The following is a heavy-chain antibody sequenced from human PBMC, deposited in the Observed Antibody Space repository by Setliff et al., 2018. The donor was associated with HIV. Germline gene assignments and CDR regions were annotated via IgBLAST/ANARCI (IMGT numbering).Heavy chain of an antibody. CDR1: GFTFSSYA. D-gene: IGHD2-2*03. V-gene: IGHV3-23*01. CDR3: ARDQRLDFPHYFDY. Sequence: GGSLRLSCAASGFTFSSYAMSWVRQTPGKGLEWVSFISSSAGSTYYSDSVKGRFTISRDNSKNVLYLQMNSLRADDTAVYYCARDQRLDFPHYFDYWGQGALVTVSS. J-gene: IGHJ4*02. CDR2: ISSSAGST.